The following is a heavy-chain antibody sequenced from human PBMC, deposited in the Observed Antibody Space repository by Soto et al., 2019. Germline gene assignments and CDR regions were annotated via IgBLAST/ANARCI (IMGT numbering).Heavy chain of an antibody. D-gene: IGHD3-22*01. CDR1: GFTFSSYG. J-gene: IGHJ3*02. Sequence: QVQLVESGGGVVQPGRSLRLSCAASGFTFSSYGMHWVRQAPGKGLEWVAVISYDGSNKYYADSVKGRFTISRDNSKNTLYLQMNSLRAEDTAVYYCAKDRPVGTMIVVGDAFDIWGQGTMVTVSS. CDR2: ISYDGSNK. CDR3: AKDRPVGTMIVVGDAFDI. V-gene: IGHV3-30*18.